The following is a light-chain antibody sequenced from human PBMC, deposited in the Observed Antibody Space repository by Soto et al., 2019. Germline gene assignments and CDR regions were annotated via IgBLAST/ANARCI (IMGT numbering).Light chain of an antibody. CDR2: GAS. V-gene: IGKV3-20*01. J-gene: IGKJ1*01. CDR3: QQYGSSPWT. CDR1: QSVSSSY. Sequence: EIVFTHSTDTLTLSPGERATLSCRASQSVSSSYLAWYQQKPGQAPRLLIYGASSRATGIPDRFSGSGSGTDFTLTISRLEPEDFAVYYCQQYGSSPWTFAQGTKVDIK.